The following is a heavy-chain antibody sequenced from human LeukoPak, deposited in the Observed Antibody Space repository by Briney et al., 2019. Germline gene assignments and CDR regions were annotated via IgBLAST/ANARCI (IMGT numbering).Heavy chain of an antibody. CDR2: IDSDGTGT. Sequence: GGSLRLSCVASGFTFSSYWMHWVRQAPGKGLVWVSRIDSDGTGTIYADSVKGRFTISRDNAKNSLYLQMNSLRAEDTAVYYCARDSVVPAAMGLFWFDPWGQGTLVTVSS. CDR1: GFTFSSYW. V-gene: IGHV3-74*01. CDR3: ARDSVVPAAMGLFWFDP. D-gene: IGHD2-2*01. J-gene: IGHJ5*02.